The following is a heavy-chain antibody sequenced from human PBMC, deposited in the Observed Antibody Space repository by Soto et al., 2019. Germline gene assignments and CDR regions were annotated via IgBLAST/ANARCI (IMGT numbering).Heavy chain of an antibody. Sequence: GSLRLSCAASGFTFSDYYMSWIRQAPGKGLEWISFISSSTTYTNYADSVKGRFTISRDNAKNSLSLQVNSLRAEDTAVYYCARVTNYYYYMDVWGQGTTVTVSS. CDR2: ISSSTTYT. CDR1: GFTFSDYY. J-gene: IGHJ6*02. V-gene: IGHV3-11*06. CDR3: ARVTNYYYYMDV.